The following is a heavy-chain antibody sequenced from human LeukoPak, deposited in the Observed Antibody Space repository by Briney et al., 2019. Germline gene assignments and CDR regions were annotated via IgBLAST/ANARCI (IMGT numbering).Heavy chain of an antibody. CDR1: GVSISGYY. D-gene: IGHD3-10*01. CDR3: ARHGDYYGSGSRY. CDR2: INHSGST. J-gene: IGHJ4*02. V-gene: IGHV4-34*01. Sequence: PSETLSLTCTVSGVSISGYYWSWIRQPPGKGLEWIGEINHSGSTNYNPSLKSRVTISVDTSKNQFSLKLSSVTAADTAVYYCARHGDYYGSGSRYWGQGTLVTVSS.